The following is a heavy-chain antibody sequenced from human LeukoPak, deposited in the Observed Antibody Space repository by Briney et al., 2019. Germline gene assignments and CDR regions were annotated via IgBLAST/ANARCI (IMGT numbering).Heavy chain of an antibody. Sequence: PSETLSLTCTVSGGSISSYYWSWIRQPPGKGLEWIGYIYYSGSTNYNPSLKSRVPISVDTSKNQFSLKLSSVTAADTAVYYCARGQANYYDSSSYYYSTPHLDAFDIWGQGTMVTVSS. J-gene: IGHJ3*02. CDR1: GGSISSYY. CDR3: ARGQANYYDSSSYYYSTPHLDAFDI. CDR2: IYYSGST. V-gene: IGHV4-59*08. D-gene: IGHD3-22*01.